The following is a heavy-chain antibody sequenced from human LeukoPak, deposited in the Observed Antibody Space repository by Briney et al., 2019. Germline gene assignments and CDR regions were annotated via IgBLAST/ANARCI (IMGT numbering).Heavy chain of an antibody. CDR3: ARVLGRGYELVDPTPYRDY. CDR1: NTSIITCDYY. J-gene: IGHJ4*02. CDR2: IYDGGSS. V-gene: IGHV4-30-4*01. Sequence: SETLSLTCTVSNTSIITCDYYWSWIRQSPTMGLEWIGHIYDGGSSYANPSLRSRISMSIDTSRNEFSLTLNSVTAADTAVYYCARVLGRGYELVDPTPYRDYWGQGILVSVSS. D-gene: IGHD5-12*01.